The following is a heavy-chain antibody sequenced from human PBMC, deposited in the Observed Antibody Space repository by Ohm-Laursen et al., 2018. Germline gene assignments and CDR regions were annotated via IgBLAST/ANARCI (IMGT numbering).Heavy chain of an antibody. Sequence: SLRLSCSASGFTFSNYWMHWVRQAPGKGLVWVSRVNSDGIITTYADSVKGRFTISRDNAKNTLYLQMNSLRAEDTAVYYCARSNYLDCWGQGTLVTVSP. CDR3: ARSNYLDC. V-gene: IGHV3-74*01. CDR2: VNSDGIIT. CDR1: GFTFSNYW. J-gene: IGHJ4*02.